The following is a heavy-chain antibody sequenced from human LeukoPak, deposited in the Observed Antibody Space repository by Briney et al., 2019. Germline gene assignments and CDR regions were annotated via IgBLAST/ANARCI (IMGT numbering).Heavy chain of an antibody. D-gene: IGHD3-22*01. CDR2: ISYDGSNK. CDR1: GFTFSSYA. Sequence: GRSLRLSCAASGFTFSSYAMHWVRQAPGKGLEWVVVISYDGSNKYYADSVKGRFTISRDNSKNTLYLQMNSLRAEDTAVYYCARDIPYDSSGDVGNAFDIWGQGTMVTVSS. CDR3: ARDIPYDSSGDVGNAFDI. V-gene: IGHV3-30-3*01. J-gene: IGHJ3*02.